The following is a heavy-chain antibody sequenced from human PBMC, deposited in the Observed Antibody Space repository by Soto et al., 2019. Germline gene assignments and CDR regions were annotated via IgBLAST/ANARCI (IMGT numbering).Heavy chain of an antibody. V-gene: IGHV1-46*01. Sequence: ASVKVSCKASGYTFTSYYMHWVRQAPGQGLEWMGIINPSGGSTSYAQKFQGRVTMTRDTSTSTVYMELSSLRSEDTAVYYCARGYSSGWYYYYYGMDVWGQGTTVTVS. D-gene: IGHD6-19*01. CDR2: INPSGGST. CDR3: ARGYSSGWYYYYYGMDV. J-gene: IGHJ6*02. CDR1: GYTFTSYY.